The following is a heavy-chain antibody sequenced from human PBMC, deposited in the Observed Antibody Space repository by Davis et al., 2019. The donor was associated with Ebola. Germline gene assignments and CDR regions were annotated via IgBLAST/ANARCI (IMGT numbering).Heavy chain of an antibody. CDR1: GFTFSSYE. Sequence: GESLKISCAASGFTFSSYEMNWVRQAPGKGLVWVSRINSDGSSTSYADSVKGRFTISRDNAKNTLYLQMNSLRAEDTAVYYCARGGRTTFDYWGQGTLVTVSS. CDR3: ARGGRTTFDY. CDR2: INSDGSST. D-gene: IGHD4-17*01. J-gene: IGHJ4*02. V-gene: IGHV3-74*01.